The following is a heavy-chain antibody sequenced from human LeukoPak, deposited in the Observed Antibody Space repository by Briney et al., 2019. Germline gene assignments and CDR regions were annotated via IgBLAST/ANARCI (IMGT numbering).Heavy chain of an antibody. Sequence: SETLSLTCAVYGGSFSGYYWSWIRQPPGKGLEWIGEINHSGSTYYNPSLKSRVTISVDTSKNQFSLKLSSVTAADTAVYYCARDDLVVPAAMPSYYYGMDVWGKGTTVTVSS. J-gene: IGHJ6*04. CDR1: GGSFSGYY. D-gene: IGHD2-2*01. V-gene: IGHV4-34*09. CDR2: INHSGST. CDR3: ARDDLVVPAAMPSYYYGMDV.